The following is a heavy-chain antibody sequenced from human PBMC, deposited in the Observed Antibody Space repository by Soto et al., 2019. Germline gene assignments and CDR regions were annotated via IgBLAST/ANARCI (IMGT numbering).Heavy chain of an antibody. V-gene: IGHV3-9*01. CDR3: ARDRYADYSNRWNFDS. Sequence: EVQLVESGGGLVQPGRSLRLSCAASGFTFNDYAMYWVRQTPGKDLEWVSSINWNSGSIDYADSVKGRFTISRDNAKNSLYLQMSSLSDEDTALYYCARDRYADYSNRWNFDSWGQGTLVTVSS. J-gene: IGHJ4*02. CDR1: GFTFNDYA. D-gene: IGHD4-4*01. CDR2: INWNSGSI.